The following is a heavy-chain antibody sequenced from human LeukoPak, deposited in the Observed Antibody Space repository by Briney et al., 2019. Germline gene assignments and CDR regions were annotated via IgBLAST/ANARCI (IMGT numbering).Heavy chain of an antibody. D-gene: IGHD3-16*02. V-gene: IGHV3-23*01. Sequence: QPGGSLRLSCAASGFTFSSYAMSWVRQAPGKGLEWVSAISGSGGSTYYADSVKGRFTISRDNSKNTLYLQMNSLRAEDTAVYYCARETRGGTYRYNFLDYWGLGTLVTVSS. J-gene: IGHJ4*02. CDR2: ISGSGGST. CDR3: ARETRGGTYRYNFLDY. CDR1: GFTFSSYA.